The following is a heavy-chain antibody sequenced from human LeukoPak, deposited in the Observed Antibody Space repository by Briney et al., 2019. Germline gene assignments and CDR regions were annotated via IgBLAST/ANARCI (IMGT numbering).Heavy chain of an antibody. D-gene: IGHD1-1*01. V-gene: IGHV4-39*01. CDR1: GGSISSSSYY. J-gene: IGHJ5*02. CDR2: IYYSGST. Sequence: SESLSLTCTVSGGSISSSSYYWGWIRQPPGKGLEWIGSIYYSGSTYYDPSLKSRVTISVDTSKIQFSLKLSSVTAADTAVYYCGRPRKRTNWFDPWGQGTLVTVSS. CDR3: GRPRKRTNWFDP.